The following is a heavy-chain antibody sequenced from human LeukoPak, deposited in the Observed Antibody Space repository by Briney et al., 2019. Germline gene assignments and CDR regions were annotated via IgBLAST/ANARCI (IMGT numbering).Heavy chain of an antibody. V-gene: IGHV3-74*01. Sequence: GGSLRLSCAASGFTFSAYWMHWVRQAPGKGLVWVSRVKYDGSTTNYADSVKGRFTISRDNAKNILYLQMNSLRVEDTAVYYCARDLDWLLFDYWGQGTLVTVSS. CDR1: GFTFSAYW. CDR3: ARDLDWLLFDY. D-gene: IGHD3-9*01. J-gene: IGHJ4*02. CDR2: VKYDGSTT.